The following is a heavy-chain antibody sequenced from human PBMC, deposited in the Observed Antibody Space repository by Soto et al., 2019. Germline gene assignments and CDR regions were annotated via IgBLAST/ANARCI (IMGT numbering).Heavy chain of an antibody. V-gene: IGHV3-48*03. J-gene: IGHJ4*02. CDR2: IGTSETNT. CDR1: GFTFSSYE. CDR3: AREELNCGGDCFVF. D-gene: IGHD2-21*01. Sequence: GGSLRLSCAASGFTFSSYEFNWVRQAPGKGLEWISYIGTSETNTYYAGSVKGRFTVSRDNAKNSVYLQMNSLRAEDTALYYCAREELNCGGDCFVFWGQGALVTVSS.